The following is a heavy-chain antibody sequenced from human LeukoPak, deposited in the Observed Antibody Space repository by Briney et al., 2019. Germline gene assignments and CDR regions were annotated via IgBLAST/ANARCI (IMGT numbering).Heavy chain of an antibody. J-gene: IGHJ6*03. D-gene: IGHD2-2*03. CDR3: ASLDNYYHYMDV. CDR2: IYYSGST. V-gene: IGHV4-39*01. Sequence: PSETLSLTCTVSGGSISSSSYYWGWIRQPPGKGLEWIGSIYYSGSTYCNPSLKSRVTISVDTSKNQFSLKLSSVTAADTAVYYCASLDNYYHYMDVWGKGTTVTVSS. CDR1: GGSISSSSYY.